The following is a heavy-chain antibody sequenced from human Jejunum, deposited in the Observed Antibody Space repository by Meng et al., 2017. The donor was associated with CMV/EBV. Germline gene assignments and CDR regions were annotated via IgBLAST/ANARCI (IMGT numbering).Heavy chain of an antibody. Sequence: QVQLQESGPGLVRPSETLSLTCTASGVSISSNGSYWSWIRQHPGKGLEWIGYIYYTGSPSYNPSLKSRVTISVDTSNNQFSLRLTSVTAADTAVYYCARVGDYWGQGTLVTVSS. CDR2: IYYTGSP. CDR3: ARVGDY. V-gene: IGHV4-31*03. J-gene: IGHJ4*02. CDR1: GVSISSNGSY.